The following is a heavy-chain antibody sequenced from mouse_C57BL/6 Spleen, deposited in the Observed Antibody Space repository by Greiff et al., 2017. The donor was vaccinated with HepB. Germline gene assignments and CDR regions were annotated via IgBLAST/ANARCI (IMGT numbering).Heavy chain of an antibody. Sequence: EVQLQQSGPELVKPGASVKIPCKASGYTFTDYNMDWVKQSHGKSLEWIGDINPNNGGTIYNQKFKGKATLTVDKSSSTAYMELRSLTSEDTAVYYCARWGYDYDGYAMDYWGQGTSVTVSS. J-gene: IGHJ4*01. CDR1: GYTFTDYN. V-gene: IGHV1-18*01. CDR2: INPNNGGT. D-gene: IGHD2-4*01. CDR3: ARWGYDYDGYAMDY.